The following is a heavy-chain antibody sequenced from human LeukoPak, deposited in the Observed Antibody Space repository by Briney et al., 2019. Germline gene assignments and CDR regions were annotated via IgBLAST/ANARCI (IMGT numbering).Heavy chain of an antibody. CDR1: GFPFSSYS. V-gene: IGHV3-21*01. J-gene: IGHJ3*02. Sequence: GGSLRLSCAASGFPFSSYSMNWVRQAPGKGLEWVSSISSSSTYLDYADSLKGRFTISRDNAKNSLYLQMNSLRAEDTAVYYCARRSYCGGDCYGSDAFDIWGQGTMVTVSS. D-gene: IGHD2-21*02. CDR2: ISSSSTYL. CDR3: ARRSYCGGDCYGSDAFDI.